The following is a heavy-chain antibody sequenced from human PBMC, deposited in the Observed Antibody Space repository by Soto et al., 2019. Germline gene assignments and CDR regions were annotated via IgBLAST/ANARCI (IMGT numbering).Heavy chain of an antibody. Sequence: QVQLVQSGAEVKKPGSSVKVSCKASGGTFSSYAISWVRQAPGQGLEWMGGIIPIFGTANYAQKFQGRVKNNGEQFTSTGFMEVRRLESWGTGLYFFGGEGYRSGGWGQGTLVTVSS. J-gene: IGHJ4*02. CDR1: GGTFSSYA. V-gene: IGHV1-69*12. CDR2: IIPIFGTA. D-gene: IGHD6-19*01. CDR3: GGEGYRSGG.